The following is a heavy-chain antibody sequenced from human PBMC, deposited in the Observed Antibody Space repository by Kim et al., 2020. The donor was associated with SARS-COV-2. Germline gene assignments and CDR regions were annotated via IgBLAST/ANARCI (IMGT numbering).Heavy chain of an antibody. J-gene: IGHJ4*02. D-gene: IGHD3-22*01. V-gene: IGHV3-48*02. Sequence: SVKGRFTISRDNAKNSLYLQMNSLRDEDTAVYYCARDGRITMIEGDFDYWGQGTLVTVSS. CDR3: ARDGRITMIEGDFDY.